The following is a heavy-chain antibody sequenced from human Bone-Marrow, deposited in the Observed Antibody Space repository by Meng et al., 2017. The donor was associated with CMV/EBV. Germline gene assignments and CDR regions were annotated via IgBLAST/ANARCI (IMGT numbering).Heavy chain of an antibody. V-gene: IGHV1-2*02. D-gene: IGHD6-19*01. Sequence: QVQVVPSGAEVKKPGASVRVSGKASVYSLTDYYIHWVRQAPGQWLEWMGWINPNTDTNYAQNFQGRVPMTRDMSINTAYMELSRLTSGDTAVYYCARSSGWSRFDYWGQGTLVTVSS. J-gene: IGHJ4*02. CDR1: VYSLTDYY. CDR2: INPNTDT. CDR3: ARSSGWSRFDY.